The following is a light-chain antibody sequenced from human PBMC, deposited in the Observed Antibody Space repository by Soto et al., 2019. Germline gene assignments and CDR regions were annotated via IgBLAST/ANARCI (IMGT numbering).Light chain of an antibody. Sequence: EIVMTQSPATLSVSPGERATLSCRASQSVSSNLAWYQQKPGQAPRLXXYGASTRATGIPARFSGSGSGTELTLTISSLQSEDFAVYYGQQYNNWPTWTFGQGTKVDIK. CDR2: GAS. V-gene: IGKV3-15*01. CDR1: QSVSSN. CDR3: QQYNNWPTWT. J-gene: IGKJ1*01.